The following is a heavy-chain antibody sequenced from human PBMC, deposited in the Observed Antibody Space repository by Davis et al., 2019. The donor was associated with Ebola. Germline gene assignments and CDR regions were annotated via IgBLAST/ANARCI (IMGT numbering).Heavy chain of an antibody. V-gene: IGHV1-69*13. Sequence: SVKVSCKASGYTFTSYGISWVRQAPGQGLEWMGGIIPIFGTANYAQKFQGRVTITADESTSTAYMELSSLRSEDTAVYYCATGGGLRYFDWLDFWGQGTLVTVSS. D-gene: IGHD3-9*01. CDR2: IIPIFGTA. J-gene: IGHJ5*01. CDR3: ATGGGLRYFDWLDF. CDR1: GYTFTSYG.